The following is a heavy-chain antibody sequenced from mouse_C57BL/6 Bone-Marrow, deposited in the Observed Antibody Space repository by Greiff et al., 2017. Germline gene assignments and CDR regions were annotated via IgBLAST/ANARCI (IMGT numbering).Heavy chain of an antibody. V-gene: IGHV6-3*01. J-gene: IGHJ2*01. CDR2: IRLKSDNYAT. D-gene: IGHD2-2*01. CDR1: GFTFSNYW. CDR3: TGRGYDRNYFDY. Sequence: EVKVVESGGGLVQPGGSMKLSCVASGFTFSNYWMNWVRQSPEKGLEWVAQIRLKSDNYATHYAESVKGRFTISRDDSKSSVYLQMNNLRAEDTGIYYCTGRGYDRNYFDYWGQGTTLTVSS.